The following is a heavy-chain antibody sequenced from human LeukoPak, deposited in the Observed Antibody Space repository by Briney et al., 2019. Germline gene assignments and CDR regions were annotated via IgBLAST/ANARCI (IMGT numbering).Heavy chain of an antibody. Sequence: SETLSLTCTVSGCSISRYYWSWIRQSPGRGLDLIAYIYYSGTTNYNPSLESRFTISVDTSKSQFSLKLNSVTAADMAVYYCAGGGYCSKASCFAPLFDFWGQGALVTVSS. CDR1: GCSISRYY. D-gene: IGHD2-2*01. V-gene: IGHV4-59*01. CDR2: IYYSGTT. J-gene: IGHJ4*02. CDR3: AGGGYCSKASCFAPLFDF.